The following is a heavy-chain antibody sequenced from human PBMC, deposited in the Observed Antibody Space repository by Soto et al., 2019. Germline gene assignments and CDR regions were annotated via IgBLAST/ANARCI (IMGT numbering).Heavy chain of an antibody. CDR3: AKGFSSSWYWYFDL. Sequence: GGSLRLSCAASGFTFSSYGMHWVRQAPGKGLEWVAVIRFDGSNIYYADSVKGRFTISRDNSKNTLYLQMNSLRAEDRAVYYCAKGFSSSWYWYFDLWGRGTLVTVSS. D-gene: IGHD6-13*01. CDR1: GFTFSSYG. J-gene: IGHJ2*01. V-gene: IGHV3-30*02. CDR2: IRFDGSNI.